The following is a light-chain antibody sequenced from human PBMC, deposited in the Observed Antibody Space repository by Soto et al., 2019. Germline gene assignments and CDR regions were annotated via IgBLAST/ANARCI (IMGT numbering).Light chain of an antibody. V-gene: IGKV3-20*01. J-gene: IGKJ1*01. CDR2: GAS. Sequence: EIVLTQSPGTLSLSPGERATLSCTASQSVSSSYLAWYQQKPGQAPRLLIYGASSRATGIPARFSGSGSGTDFTLTISRLEPEDFAVYYCQQYGSSSWTFGQGTKVDIK. CDR3: QQYGSSSWT. CDR1: QSVSSSY.